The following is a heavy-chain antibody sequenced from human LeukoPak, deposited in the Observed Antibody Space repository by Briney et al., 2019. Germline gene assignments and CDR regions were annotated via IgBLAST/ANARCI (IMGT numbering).Heavy chain of an antibody. CDR1: GFTFSSYS. D-gene: IGHD1-26*01. Sequence: GGSLRLSCAASGFTFSSYSMNWVRQAPGKGLEWVSYISSSSNTIYYADSVKGRFTISRDNAKNSLYLQMNSLRAEDTAVYYCARDTDGSLDYWGQGILVTVAS. J-gene: IGHJ4*02. CDR2: ISSSSNTI. V-gene: IGHV3-48*01. CDR3: ARDTDGSLDY.